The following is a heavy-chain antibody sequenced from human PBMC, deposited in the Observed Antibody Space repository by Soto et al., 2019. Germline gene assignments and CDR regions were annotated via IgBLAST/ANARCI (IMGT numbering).Heavy chain of an antibody. CDR2: SSSSSTI. V-gene: IGHV3-48*02. CDR3: AGDSVPFQWLVQRGGVDY. D-gene: IGHD6-19*01. J-gene: IGHJ4*02. Sequence: EVQLVESGGGLVQPGGSLRLSCAASGFTFSNYSMNWVRQAPGKGLEWVSYSSSSSTIYYADSVKGRFTISSHNAKNSLYLQKNSLCDEDTAVYYCAGDSVPFQWLVQRGGVDYWGQGNLVTGSS. CDR1: GFTFSNYS.